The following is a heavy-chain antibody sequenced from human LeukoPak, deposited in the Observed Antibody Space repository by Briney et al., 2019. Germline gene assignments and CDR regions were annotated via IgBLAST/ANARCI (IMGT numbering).Heavy chain of an antibody. D-gene: IGHD3-22*01. J-gene: IGHJ5*02. CDR3: ARDLRYYYDSSGYYDGTS. V-gene: IGHV3-21*01. CDR1: GFTFSSYS. CDR2: ISSSSSYI. Sequence: GGSLRLPCAASGFTFSSYSMNWVRQAPGKGLEWVSSISSSSSYIYYADSVKGRFTISRDNAKNSLYLQMNSLRAEDTAVYYCARDLRYYYDSSGYYDGTSWGQGTLVTVSS.